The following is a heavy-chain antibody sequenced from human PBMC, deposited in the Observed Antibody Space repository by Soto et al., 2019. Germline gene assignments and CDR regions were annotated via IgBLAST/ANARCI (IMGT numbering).Heavy chain of an antibody. V-gene: IGHV3-11*05. D-gene: IGHD2-2*01. CDR3: AKGRGYCSSTSCYVGSDY. CDR1: GFTFSDYY. CDR2: ISSSSSYT. Sequence: PGGSLRLSCAASGFTFSDYYMSWIRQAPGKGLEWVSYISSSSSYTNYADSVKGRFTISRDNAKNSLYLEMNSLRAEDTAVYYCAKGRGYCSSTSCYVGSDYWGQGTLVTVSS. J-gene: IGHJ4*02.